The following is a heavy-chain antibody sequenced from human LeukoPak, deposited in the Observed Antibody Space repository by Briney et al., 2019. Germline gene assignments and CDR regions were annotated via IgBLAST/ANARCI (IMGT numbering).Heavy chain of an antibody. V-gene: IGHV4-39*01. J-gene: IGHJ1*01. CDR3: ARPSTKYSSSSGYFQH. D-gene: IGHD6-6*01. Sequence: SETLSLTCTVSGGSISSYSYHWGWIRQPPGKGLEWIGSIYYSGSMYYNPSLKSRVTISVDTSKNQFSLKLSSVTAADTAVYYCARPSTKYSSSSGYFQHWGQGTLVTVSS. CDR2: IYYSGSM. CDR1: GGSISSYSYH.